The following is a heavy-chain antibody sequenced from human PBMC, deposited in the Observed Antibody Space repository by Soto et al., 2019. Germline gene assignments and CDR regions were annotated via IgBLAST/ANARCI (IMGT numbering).Heavy chain of an antibody. D-gene: IGHD6-19*01. V-gene: IGHV3-15*01. CDR1: GFTFSHAW. J-gene: IGHJ4*02. CDR3: TSGWPDY. CDR2: IKSKTDGGTT. Sequence: EVQLVESGGGLVKPGGSLRLSCAASGFTFSHAWMSWVRQAPGKGLEWVGRIKSKTDGGTTDYAGPVKGRFSISRDDSKNTLYLQMNGLRTEDTAVYYCTSGWPDYWGQGTLVTVSS.